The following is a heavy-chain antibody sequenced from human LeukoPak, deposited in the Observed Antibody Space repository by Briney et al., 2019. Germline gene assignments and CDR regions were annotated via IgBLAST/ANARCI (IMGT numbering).Heavy chain of an antibody. CDR2: IYYSGIT. D-gene: IGHD6-19*01. CDR1: GGSISGYY. CDR3: ARHDFSSGWYHY. Sequence: PSETLSLTCTVSGGSISGYYWDWIRQPPGKGLEWIGYIYYSGITNYNPSLKSRVTISVDTSKNQFSLKVSSVTAADTAVYYCARHDFSSGWYHYWGQGTPVTVST. V-gene: IGHV4-59*08. J-gene: IGHJ4*02.